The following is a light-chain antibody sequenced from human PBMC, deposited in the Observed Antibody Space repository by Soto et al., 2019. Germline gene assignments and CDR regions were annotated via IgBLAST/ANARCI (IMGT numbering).Light chain of an antibody. V-gene: IGKV3-11*01. CDR1: QSVTDY. CDR3: QQRSTWPLT. Sequence: EVALTQSPATLSLSPGERATLSCRASQSVTDYLAWYQQKPGQAPRLLIYDVFKRATGIPARFSGSGSVTDFTLTINRLEPEDFAVYYCQQRSTWPLTFGGGTKVEIK. J-gene: IGKJ4*01. CDR2: DVF.